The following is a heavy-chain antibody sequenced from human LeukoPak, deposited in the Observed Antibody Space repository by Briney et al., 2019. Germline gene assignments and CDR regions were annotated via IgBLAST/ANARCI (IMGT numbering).Heavy chain of an antibody. D-gene: IGHD5-12*01. CDR3: ARDLRGYSGYALAGGFDY. Sequence: ASVEVSCKASGYTFTSYGISWVRQAPGQGLEWMGWISAYNGNTNYAQKLQGRVTMTTDTSTSTAYMELRSLRSDDTAVYYCARDLRGYSGYALAGGFDYWGQGTLVTVSS. CDR1: GYTFTSYG. J-gene: IGHJ4*02. CDR2: ISAYNGNT. V-gene: IGHV1-18*01.